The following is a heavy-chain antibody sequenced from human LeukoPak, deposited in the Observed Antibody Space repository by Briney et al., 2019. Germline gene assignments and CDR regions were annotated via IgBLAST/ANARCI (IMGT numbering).Heavy chain of an antibody. CDR1: GGSISSYY. CDR3: PRHVSGYYDAFDL. Sequence: SETLSLTCTVSGGSISSYYWSWILQPAGKGLEWIGLIHTSGSTNYNPSLKSRVTIFVDTSKNQFSLKLSSVTAEDKAVYYCPRHVSGYYDAFDLWAQGPMVPVSS. V-gene: IGHV4-4*07. D-gene: IGHD3-9*01. J-gene: IGHJ3*01. CDR2: IHTSGST.